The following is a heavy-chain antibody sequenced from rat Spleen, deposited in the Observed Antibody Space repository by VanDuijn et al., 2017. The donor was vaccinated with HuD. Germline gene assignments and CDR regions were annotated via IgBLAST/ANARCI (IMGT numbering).Heavy chain of an antibody. CDR3: ATTPGRPFAY. CDR1: GFTFSIYG. D-gene: IGHD5-1*01. CDR2: ITPSGNYT. V-gene: IGHV5-19*01. J-gene: IGHJ3*01. Sequence: EVQLVESGGGLVQPGGSLKLSCAASGFTFSIYGMNWVRQAPTKGLEWVSSITPSGNYTYYRDSVKGRFAISRDNAKSTLYLQMDSLRSEDTATHYCATTPGRPFAYRGQGTLVTVSS.